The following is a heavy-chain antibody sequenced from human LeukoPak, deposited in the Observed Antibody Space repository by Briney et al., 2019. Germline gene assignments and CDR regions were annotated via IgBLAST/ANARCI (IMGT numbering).Heavy chain of an antibody. V-gene: IGHV4-39*07. CDR2: IYYSGST. J-gene: IGHJ4*02. Sequence: SETLSLTCTVSGGSISSGSYYWGWIRQPPGKGLEWIGTIYYSGSTNYNPSLKSRVTISVDTSKNQFSLKLSSVTAADTAVYYCARRNNWNDAYFDYWGQGTLVTVSS. D-gene: IGHD1-1*01. CDR3: ARRNNWNDAYFDY. CDR1: GGSISSGSYY.